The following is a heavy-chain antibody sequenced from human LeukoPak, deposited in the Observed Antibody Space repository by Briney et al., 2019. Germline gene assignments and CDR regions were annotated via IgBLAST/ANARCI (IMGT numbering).Heavy chain of an antibody. CDR3: ARGRYCSSTSCYKVYYYYMDV. D-gene: IGHD2-2*02. CDR1: GYTFTSYG. CDR2: ISTYNGNT. Sequence: ASVKVSCKASGYTFTSYGISWVRQAPGQGLEWMGWISTYNGNTNYAQKLQGRVTMTTDTSTSTAYMELRSLRSDDTAVYYRARGRYCSSTSCYKVYYYYMDVWGKGTTVTVSS. V-gene: IGHV1-18*01. J-gene: IGHJ6*03.